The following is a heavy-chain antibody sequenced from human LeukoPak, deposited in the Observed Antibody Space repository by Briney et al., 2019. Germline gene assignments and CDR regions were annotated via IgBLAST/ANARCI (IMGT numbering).Heavy chain of an antibody. CDR2: IGNKANSYTT. CDR3: TRGCSGAGIYAFDV. V-gene: IGHV3-72*01. J-gene: IGHJ3*01. CDR1: GFTFSDQY. D-gene: IGHD2-15*01. Sequence: PGGSLRLSCAASGFTFSDQYIDWVRQAPGKGLEWVGRIGNKANSYTTEYAASVKGRFTISRDDSKNSLYLQMNSLKTEDTAVYHCTRGCSGAGIYAFDVWGQGTMVTVSS.